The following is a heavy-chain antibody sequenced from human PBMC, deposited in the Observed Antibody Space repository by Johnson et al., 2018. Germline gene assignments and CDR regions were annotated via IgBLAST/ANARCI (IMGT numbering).Heavy chain of an antibody. CDR2: IWYDGSNK. J-gene: IGHJ6*02. CDR3: ARDGVGWRRKSYYYYGMDV. CDR1: GFTFSSYG. V-gene: IGHV3-33*01. D-gene: IGHD3-3*01. Sequence: VQLVETGGGVVQPGRSLRLSCAASGFTFSSYGMHWVRQAPGKGLEWVAVIWYDGSNKYYADSVKGRFTISRDNSKNTLYLQMNSLRAEDTDVDYFARDGVGWRRKSYYYYGMDVWGQGTTVTVSS.